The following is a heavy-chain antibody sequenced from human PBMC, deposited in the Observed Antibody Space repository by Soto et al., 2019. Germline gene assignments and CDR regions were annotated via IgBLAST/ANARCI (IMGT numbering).Heavy chain of an antibody. Sequence: QVQLQESGPGLVKPSQTLSLTCSVSGGSISDGAYYWSWIRQHPRKGLEWIGYIYYSGDTQYNPSLKRRVTISLDMSRNQFSLKLSSVTAADTAVYYCARVDSSSWFDYWGQGTLVTVSS. V-gene: IGHV4-31*03. D-gene: IGHD6-13*01. CDR2: IYYSGDT. J-gene: IGHJ4*02. CDR3: ARVDSSSWFDY. CDR1: GGSISDGAYY.